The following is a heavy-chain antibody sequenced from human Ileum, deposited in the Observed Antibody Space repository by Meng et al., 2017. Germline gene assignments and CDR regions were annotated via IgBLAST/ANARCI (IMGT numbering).Heavy chain of an antibody. CDR1: GFTFSNYA. CDR3: GRGRASFYFDF. J-gene: IGHJ4*01. CDR2: IHAGSGDT. D-gene: IGHD6-6*01. Sequence: QVQFVPSGAEVKKPGASVRISYKASGFTFSNYAIYWVRQAPGQSLEWLGWIHAGSGDTKFSQTFQGRLTFDRDTSADTVYMELSSLTSGDRAVYYCGRGRASFYFDFLGQGTLVTVSS. V-gene: IGHV1-3*01.